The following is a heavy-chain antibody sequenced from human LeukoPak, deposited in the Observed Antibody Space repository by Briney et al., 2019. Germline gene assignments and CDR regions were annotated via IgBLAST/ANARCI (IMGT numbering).Heavy chain of an antibody. V-gene: IGHV3-7*03. CDR1: GFTFRDYW. J-gene: IGHJ4*02. CDR3: VRGGYSSSWFWIF. D-gene: IGHD6-13*01. Sequence: PGGSLRLSCAASGFTFRDYWMTWVRQTSRKGLEWAATIKKDGSEKYYVDSVRGRLAISRDNARDSPYLQMNSLRDDDTGMYYCVRGGYSSSWFWIFGGQGTLVTVSS. CDR2: IKKDGSEK.